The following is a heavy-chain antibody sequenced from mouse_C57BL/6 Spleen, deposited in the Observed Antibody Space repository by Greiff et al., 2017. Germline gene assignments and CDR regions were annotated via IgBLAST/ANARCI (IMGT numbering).Heavy chain of an antibody. V-gene: IGHV1-82*01. CDR3: ARGRADWLAY. Sequence: QVQLQQSGPELVKPGASVKISCKASGYAFSSSWMNWVKQRPGKGLEWIGRIYPGDGNTNYNGKFKGKATLTADKSSSTAYMQLSSLTSEDSAVYFCARGRADWLAYWGQGTLVTVSA. CDR1: GYAFSSSW. J-gene: IGHJ3*01. CDR2: IYPGDGNT.